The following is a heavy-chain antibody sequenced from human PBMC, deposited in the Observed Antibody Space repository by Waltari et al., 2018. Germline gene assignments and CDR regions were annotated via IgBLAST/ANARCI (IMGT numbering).Heavy chain of an antibody. CDR1: GFTFSPHW. J-gene: IGHJ4*02. CDR2: INTDGSIT. Sequence: EVQLVESGGGLVQPGGSLRLSCAASGFTFSPHWMHWVRQAPGKGLVSVSQINTDGSITSYADSVRGRFTISRDNAKNTLFLQMNSLRADDTAVYYCVLFSSSFLGDCWGQGTLVTVSS. CDR3: VLFSSSFLGDC. D-gene: IGHD6-13*01. V-gene: IGHV3-74*01.